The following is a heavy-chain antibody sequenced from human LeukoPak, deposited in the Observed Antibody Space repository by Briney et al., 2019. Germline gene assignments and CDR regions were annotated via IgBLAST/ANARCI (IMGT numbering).Heavy chain of an antibody. CDR3: ARDAAGLPPARKVEP. V-gene: IGHV1-46*01. J-gene: IGHJ5*02. Sequence: GASVKVSFKASGYTFTSYYMHWVRQTPGQGLEWMGIINPSDGSTSYAQKFQGRVTMTRDMSTTTVYMELSGLRPEDTALYYCARDAAGLPPARKVEPWGQGTLVTVSS. CDR2: INPSDGST. CDR1: GYTFTSYY. D-gene: IGHD2-15*01.